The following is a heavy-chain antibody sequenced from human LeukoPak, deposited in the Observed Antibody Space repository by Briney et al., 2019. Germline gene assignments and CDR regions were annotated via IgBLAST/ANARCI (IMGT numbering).Heavy chain of an antibody. CDR2: MNPNSGNT. V-gene: IGHV1-8*01. J-gene: IGHJ6*02. D-gene: IGHD2-2*01. Sequence: ASVKVSCKASGYTFTSYDINWVRQATGQGLEWMGWMNPNSGNTGYAQKFQGRVTMTRNTSISTAYMELSSLRSEDTAVYYCGRGGYCSSTSCYLSYGMDVWGQGTTVTVSS. CDR1: GYTFTSYD. CDR3: GRGGYCSSTSCYLSYGMDV.